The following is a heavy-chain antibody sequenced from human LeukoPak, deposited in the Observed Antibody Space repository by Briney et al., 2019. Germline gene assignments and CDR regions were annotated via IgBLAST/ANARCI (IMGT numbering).Heavy chain of an antibody. V-gene: IGHV3-9*01. D-gene: IGHD3-10*01. CDR1: GFTFDDYA. Sequence: PGGSLRLSCAASGFTFDDYAMHWVRQAPGKGLEWVSGISWNSGSIGYADSVKGRFTISRDNAKNSLYLQMNSLRAEDTALYYCAKGLTSDYGSGSYSNNGMDVWGQGTTVTVSS. CDR2: ISWNSGSI. CDR3: AKGLTSDYGSGSYSNNGMDV. J-gene: IGHJ6*02.